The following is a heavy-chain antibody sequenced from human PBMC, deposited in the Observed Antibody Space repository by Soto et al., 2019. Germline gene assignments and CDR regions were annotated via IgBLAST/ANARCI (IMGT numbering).Heavy chain of an antibody. D-gene: IGHD3-3*01. Sequence: VASVKVSCKASGGTFSSYAISWVRQAPGQGLEWMGGIIPIFGTANYAQKFQGRVTITADESTSTAYMELSSLRSEDTAVYYCARVLERNYYYNGMDVWGQGTTVTVSS. V-gene: IGHV1-69*13. J-gene: IGHJ6*02. CDR3: ARVLERNYYYNGMDV. CDR2: IIPIFGTA. CDR1: GGTFSSYA.